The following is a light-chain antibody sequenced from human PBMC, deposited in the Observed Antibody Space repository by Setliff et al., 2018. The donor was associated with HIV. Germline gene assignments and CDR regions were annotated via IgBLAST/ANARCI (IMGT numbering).Light chain of an antibody. V-gene: IGLV2-14*03. J-gene: IGLJ1*01. CDR2: DVT. CDR3: CSXXXSLXXX. Sequence: QSALTQPASVSGSPGQSITISCTGTSSDVGSYNFVSWYQQHPGRAPKLMIYDVTKRPSGVSDRFSGSKSGHTASLTISGLQTSDEADYYCCSXXXSLXXXFGTGTKVTV. CDR1: SSDVGSYNF.